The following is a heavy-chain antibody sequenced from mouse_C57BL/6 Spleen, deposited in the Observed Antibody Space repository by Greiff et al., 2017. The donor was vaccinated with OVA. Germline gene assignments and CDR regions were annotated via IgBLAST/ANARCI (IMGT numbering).Heavy chain of an antibody. J-gene: IGHJ2*01. V-gene: IGHV2-4*01. D-gene: IGHD2-4*01. CDR1: GFSLTSYG. Sequence: QVQLQQSGPGLVQPSQSLSITCTVSGFSLTSYGVHWVRQPPGKGLEWLEVIWSGGSTDYNAAFISRLSISKDNSKSQVFFKMNSLQADDTAIYYCATDYDGYYFDYWGQGTTLTVSS. CDR3: ATDYDGYYFDY. CDR2: IWSGGST.